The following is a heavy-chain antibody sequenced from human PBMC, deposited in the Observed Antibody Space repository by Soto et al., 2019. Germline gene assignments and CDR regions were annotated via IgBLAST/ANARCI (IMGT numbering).Heavy chain of an antibody. D-gene: IGHD4-17*01. CDR3: TTYHGDYNFDH. V-gene: IGHV1-24*01. CDR2: FDPEEAET. J-gene: IGHJ5*02. Sequence: QVQLVQSGAEVKKPGASVKVSCKVSGYTLNEVAMHWVRQAPGKGLEWLGGFDPEEAETIYAQHFQGRVTMTEDTSTHTVYMELSSLRSEDTALYFCTTYHGDYNFDHWGQGTLVTVSS. CDR1: GYTLNEVA.